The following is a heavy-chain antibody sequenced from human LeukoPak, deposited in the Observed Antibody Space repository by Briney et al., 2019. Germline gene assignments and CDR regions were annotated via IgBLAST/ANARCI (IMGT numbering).Heavy chain of an antibody. CDR1: GYRFTNYW. CDR3: ARLAAAGFDY. V-gene: IGHV5-51*01. J-gene: IGHJ4*02. Sequence: GESLKISWKASGYRFTNYWIGWVRPMPGKGLEWMGIIYPGDSDTRYSPSFQGQVTISADKSISTAYLQWSRLKASDTAMYYCARLAAAGFDYWGQGTLVTVSS. D-gene: IGHD6-13*01. CDR2: IYPGDSDT.